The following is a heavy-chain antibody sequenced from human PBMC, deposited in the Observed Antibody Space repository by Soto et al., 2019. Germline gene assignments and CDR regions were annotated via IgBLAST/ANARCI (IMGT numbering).Heavy chain of an antibody. CDR1: GGSFSRYY. CDR3: ARETGAGEDL. D-gene: IGHD3-16*01. CDR2: INHSGST. J-gene: IGHJ4*02. V-gene: IGHV4-34*01. Sequence: SETLSLTCAVYGGSFSRYYWSWIRQPPGKGLEWIGEINHSGSTNYNPSLKSRVTISVDTSKNQFSLRLTSVTAADTAVYYCARETGAGEDLWGQGTLVTVS.